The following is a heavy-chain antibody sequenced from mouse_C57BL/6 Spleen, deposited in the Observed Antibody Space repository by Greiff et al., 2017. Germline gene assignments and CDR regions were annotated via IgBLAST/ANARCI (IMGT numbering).Heavy chain of an antibody. CDR1: GYSITSGYY. V-gene: IGHV3-6*01. Sequence: EVQRVESGPGLVKPSQSLSLTCSVTGYSITSGYYWNWIRQFPGNKLEWMGYISYDGSNNYNPSLKNRISITRDTSKNQFFLKLNSVTTEDTATYYCARAGYYGSSYSYYFDYWGQGTTLTVSS. D-gene: IGHD1-1*01. J-gene: IGHJ2*01. CDR3: ARAGYYGSSYSYYFDY. CDR2: ISYDGSN.